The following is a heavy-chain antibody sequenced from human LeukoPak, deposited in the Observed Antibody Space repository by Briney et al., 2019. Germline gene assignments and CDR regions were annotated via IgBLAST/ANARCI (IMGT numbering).Heavy chain of an antibody. J-gene: IGHJ1*01. V-gene: IGHV4-34*01. CDR1: AGSFSGYY. CDR2: INHSGSS. CDR3: ARGEDGDYYFQH. D-gene: IGHD4-17*01. Sequence: SETLSLTCAVYAGSFSGYYWSWIRQPPGKGLEWIVEINHSGSSNYNPSLKSRVTISVDTSKNQFSLKLSSVTAADTAVYYCARGEDGDYYFQHWGQGTLVTVSS.